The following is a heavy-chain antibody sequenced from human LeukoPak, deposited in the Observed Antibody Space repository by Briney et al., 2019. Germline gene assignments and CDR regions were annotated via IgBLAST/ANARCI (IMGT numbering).Heavy chain of an antibody. D-gene: IGHD6-13*01. J-gene: IGHJ6*03. CDR1: GGSISSSSYY. CDR3: ARDGYSSSPVIYYYYMDV. CDR2: IYYSGST. V-gene: IGHV4-39*07. Sequence: SETLSLTCTVSGGSISSSSYYWGWIRQPPGKGLEWIGSIYYSGSTYYNPSLKSRVTISVDTSKNQFSLKLRSVTAADTAVYYCARDGYSSSPVIYYYYMDVWGKGTTVTVSS.